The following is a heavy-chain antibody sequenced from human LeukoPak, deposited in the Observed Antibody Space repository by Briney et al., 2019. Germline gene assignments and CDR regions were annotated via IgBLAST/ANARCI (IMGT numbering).Heavy chain of an antibody. CDR1: GGSISSGSYY. D-gene: IGHD3-3*01. Sequence: SETLSLTCTVSGGSISSGSYYWRWIRQPAGKGLEWIGRIYTSGSTNYNPSLKSRVTISVDTSKNQFSLKLSSVTAADTAVYYCARDGVGSTIDDWGQGTLVTVSS. V-gene: IGHV4-61*02. CDR2: IYTSGST. CDR3: ARDGVGSTIDD. J-gene: IGHJ4*02.